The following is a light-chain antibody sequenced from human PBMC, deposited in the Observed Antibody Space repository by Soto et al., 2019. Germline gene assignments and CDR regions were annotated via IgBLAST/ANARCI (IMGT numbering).Light chain of an antibody. CDR3: QSYDISLSVSVV. J-gene: IGLJ2*01. CDR1: SSNIGAGYD. V-gene: IGLV1-40*01. Sequence: QPVLTQPPSVSGAPGQRVTISCTGSSSNIGAGYDVQWYQQLPGAAPRLLIFGNTNRPSGVPDRFSGSRSGTSASLAISALQAEDEADYYCQSYDISLSVSVVYGGGTQLTVL. CDR2: GNT.